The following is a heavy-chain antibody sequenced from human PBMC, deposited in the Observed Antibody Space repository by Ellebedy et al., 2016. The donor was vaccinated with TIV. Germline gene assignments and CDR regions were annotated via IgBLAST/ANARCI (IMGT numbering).Heavy chain of an antibody. D-gene: IGHD4-17*01. Sequence: GESLKISCAASGFTFSSYGMHWVRQAPGKGLEWVAVISYDGSNKYYADSVKGRFTISRDNSKNTLYLQMNSLRAEDTAVYYCAKDGTVTTGFWSYWGQGTLVTVSS. J-gene: IGHJ4*02. V-gene: IGHV3-30*18. CDR1: GFTFSSYG. CDR2: ISYDGSNK. CDR3: AKDGTVTTGFWSY.